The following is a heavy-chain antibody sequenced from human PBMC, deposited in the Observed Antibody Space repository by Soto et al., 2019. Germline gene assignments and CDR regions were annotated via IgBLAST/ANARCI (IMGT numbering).Heavy chain of an antibody. Sequence: HPGGSLRLSCAASGFSFGSYALSWVRQAPGKGLEWVSTISGSDGKTFYADSVKGRFSISRDTSQSTLYLQMNSLRADDTAIYCCARWSYLDYWGQGTRVTVSS. D-gene: IGHD3-3*01. CDR2: ISGSDGKT. V-gene: IGHV3-23*01. CDR1: GFSFGSYA. CDR3: ARWSYLDY. J-gene: IGHJ4*02.